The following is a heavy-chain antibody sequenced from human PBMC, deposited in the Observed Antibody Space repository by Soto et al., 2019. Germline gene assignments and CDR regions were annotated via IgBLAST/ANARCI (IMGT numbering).Heavy chain of an antibody. D-gene: IGHD5-12*01. J-gene: IGHJ4*01. CDR2: IIPIFGTA. CDR3: ARESGTRRDGYNDY. Sequence: ASVKVSCKASGGTFSSYAISWVRQAPGQGLEWMGGIIPIFGTANYAQKFQGRVTITADESTSTAYMELGSLRSEDTAVYYCARESGTRRDGYNDYWGHGTLVTGSS. CDR1: GGTFSSYA. V-gene: IGHV1-69*13.